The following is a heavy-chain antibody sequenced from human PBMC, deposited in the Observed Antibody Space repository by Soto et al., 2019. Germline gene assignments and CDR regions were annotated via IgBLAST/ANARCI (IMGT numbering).Heavy chain of an antibody. CDR2: IYYSGST. CDR1: GGSISSGGYY. D-gene: IGHD3-22*01. V-gene: IGHV4-31*03. Sequence: SETLSLTCTVSGGSISSGGYYWSWIRQHPGKGLEWIGYIYYSGSTYYNPSLKSRVTISVDTSKNQFSLKLSSVTAADTAVYYCAGMVVVVITMGYYYYGMDVWGQGTTVTVSS. J-gene: IGHJ6*02. CDR3: AGMVVVVITMGYYYYGMDV.